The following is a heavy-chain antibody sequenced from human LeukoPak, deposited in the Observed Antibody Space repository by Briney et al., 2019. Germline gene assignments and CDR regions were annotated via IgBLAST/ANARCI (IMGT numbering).Heavy chain of an antibody. J-gene: IGHJ4*02. CDR1: GGTFSNYA. V-gene: IGHV1-69*13. CDR3: ARGWDSSGQMPFLY. D-gene: IGHD3-22*01. CDR2: IIPIFGTA. Sequence: ASVKVSCKASGGTFSNYAISWVRQAPGQGLEWMGGIIPIFGTANYAQKFQGRVTITADVSTSTAYMELSSLRSEDTAFYYCARGWDSSGQMPFLYWGQGTLVTVSS.